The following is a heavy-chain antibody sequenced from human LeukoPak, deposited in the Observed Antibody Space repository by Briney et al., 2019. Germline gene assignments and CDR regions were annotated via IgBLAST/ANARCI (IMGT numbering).Heavy chain of an antibody. Sequence: ASVKVSCKASGGTFSSYAISWVRQAPGQGLEWMGGNIPIFGTANYAQKFQGRVTITADESTSTAYMELSSLRSEDTAVYYCARALTAARPGSVDYYYGMNVWGQGTTVTVSS. J-gene: IGHJ6*02. CDR1: GGTFSSYA. D-gene: IGHD6-6*01. V-gene: IGHV1-69*13. CDR2: NIPIFGTA. CDR3: ARALTAARPGSVDYYYGMNV.